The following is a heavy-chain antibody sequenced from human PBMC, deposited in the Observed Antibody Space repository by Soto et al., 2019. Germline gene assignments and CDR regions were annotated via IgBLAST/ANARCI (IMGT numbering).Heavy chain of an antibody. Sequence: GGSLRLSCAASGFAFSEYSMAWVRQAPGKGPEWVSYISGSSGVIYYVDSVKGRFAVSRDNAKNSLFLQMNSLRQEDTAVYYCAREEVRGIIRWFDPWGQGTRVTVSS. J-gene: IGHJ5*02. CDR1: GFAFSEYS. CDR3: AREEVRGIIRWFDP. CDR2: ISGSSGVI. D-gene: IGHD3-10*01. V-gene: IGHV3-21*06.